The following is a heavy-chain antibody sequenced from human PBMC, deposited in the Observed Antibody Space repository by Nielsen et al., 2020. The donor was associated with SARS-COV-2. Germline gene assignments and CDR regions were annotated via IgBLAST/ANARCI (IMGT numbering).Heavy chain of an antibody. CDR1: GGSISSSSYY. D-gene: IGHD3-10*01. CDR2: IYYSGST. CDR3: ASRGYYGSGSYYKNYYYYGMDV. J-gene: IGHJ6*02. Sequence: SETLSLTCTVSGGSISSSSYYWGWIRQPPGKGLEWIGSIYYSGSTYYNPSLKSRVTISVDTSKNQFSLKLSSVTAADTAVYYCASRGYYGSGSYYKNYYYYGMDVWGQGTTVTVSS. V-gene: IGHV4-39*07.